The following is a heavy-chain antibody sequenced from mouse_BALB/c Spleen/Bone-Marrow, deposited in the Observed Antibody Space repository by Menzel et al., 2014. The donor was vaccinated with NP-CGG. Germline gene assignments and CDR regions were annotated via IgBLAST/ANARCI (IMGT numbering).Heavy chain of an antibody. CDR3: TTYFY. CDR1: GYNFXNYW. V-gene: IGHV1-5*01. J-gene: IGHJ3*01. D-gene: IGHD6-5*01. CDR2: IYPGNSDT. Sequence: VQLQQSGTVLARPGASVKMSCKASGYNFXNYWMHWVKQRPGQGLEWIGAIYPGNSDTSYSQKFKGKATLTAVTSASTAYMDLSGLTNEDSAVYYCTTYFYWGQGTLVIVSA.